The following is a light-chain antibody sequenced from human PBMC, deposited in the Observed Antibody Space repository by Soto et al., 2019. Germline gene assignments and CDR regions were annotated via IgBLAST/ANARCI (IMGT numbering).Light chain of an antibody. V-gene: IGKV3-15*01. CDR1: QSVSTK. Sequence: EIVVTQSPATLSVSPGERATLSCRASQSVSTKLAWYQQKFGQAPRLLIYAASTRATGIPVRFSGSGSGTEFTLTISSLQSEDFAVYYCQHYNNWPLLTFGGGTKVEIK. CDR3: QHYNNWPLLT. J-gene: IGKJ4*01. CDR2: AAS.